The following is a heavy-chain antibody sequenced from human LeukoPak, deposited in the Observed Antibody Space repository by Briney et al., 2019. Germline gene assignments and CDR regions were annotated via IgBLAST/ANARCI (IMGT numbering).Heavy chain of an antibody. CDR1: GGSTSSYY. CDR3: ARDQQLVLSHWFDP. CDR2: IYTSGST. Sequence: SETLSLTCTVSGGSTSSYYWSWIRQPAGKGLEWIGRIYTSGSTNYNPSLKSRVTMSVDTSKNQFSLKLSSVTAADTAVYYCARDQQLVLSHWFDPWGQGTLVTVSS. J-gene: IGHJ5*02. D-gene: IGHD6-13*01. V-gene: IGHV4-4*07.